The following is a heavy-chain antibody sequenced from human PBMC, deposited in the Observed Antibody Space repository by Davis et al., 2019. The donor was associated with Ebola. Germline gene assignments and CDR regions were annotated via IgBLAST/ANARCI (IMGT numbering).Heavy chain of an antibody. V-gene: IGHV3-33*01. D-gene: IGHD1-7*01. CDR2: IWYDGSVK. CDR3: ATRFSNSDGALDI. Sequence: PGGSLRLSCAASGFSFSLYAMHWVRQAPGKGLEWVGLIWYDGSVKYYGDSVKGRFTISRDNSKDTLYLQMTGLRVDDTAVYYCATRFSNSDGALDIWGQGTLVTVSS. J-gene: IGHJ3*02. CDR1: GFSFSLYA.